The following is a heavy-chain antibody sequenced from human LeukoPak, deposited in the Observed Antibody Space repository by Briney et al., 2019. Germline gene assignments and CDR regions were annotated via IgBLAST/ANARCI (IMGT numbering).Heavy chain of an antibody. CDR2: ISAYNGNT. J-gene: IGHJ4*02. CDR3: ARGYYDSSGYQSHFDY. Sequence: ASVKVSCKASVYTFTSYGISWVRQAPGQGLEWMGWISAYNGNTNYAQKLQGRVTMTTDTSTSTAYMELRSLRSDDTAVYYCARGYYDSSGYQSHFDYWGQGTLVTVSS. D-gene: IGHD3-22*01. CDR1: VYTFTSYG. V-gene: IGHV1-18*01.